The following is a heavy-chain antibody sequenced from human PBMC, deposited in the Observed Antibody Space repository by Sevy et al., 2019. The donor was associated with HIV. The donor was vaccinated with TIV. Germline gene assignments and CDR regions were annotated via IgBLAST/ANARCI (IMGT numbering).Heavy chain of an antibody. CDR3: AREAAEGPYSSSWYSNWFDP. CDR1: GFTFSNYA. J-gene: IGHJ5*02. Sequence: GGSLRLSCAASGFTFSNYAMHWVRQAPGKGLEWVAVISYDGSNKYYAHSVKGRSTISRDNSKNTLFLKMKSLRAEDTAIYYCAREAAEGPYSSSWYSNWFDPWGQGTLVTVSS. CDR2: ISYDGSNK. V-gene: IGHV3-30*04. D-gene: IGHD6-13*01.